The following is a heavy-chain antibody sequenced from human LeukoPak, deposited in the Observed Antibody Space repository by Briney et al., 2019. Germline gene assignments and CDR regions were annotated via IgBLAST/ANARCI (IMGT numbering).Heavy chain of an antibody. Sequence: ASVKVSCKASGYTFTGYDINWVRQAPGQGLEWMGWITPANAKTGYAQKFQGRLTITRNTSISTVYMELSTLRSEDTAVYYCARGGRPADYWGQGTLVTVSS. CDR3: ARGGRPADY. J-gene: IGHJ4*02. CDR2: ITPANAKT. CDR1: GYTFTGYD. V-gene: IGHV1-8*01.